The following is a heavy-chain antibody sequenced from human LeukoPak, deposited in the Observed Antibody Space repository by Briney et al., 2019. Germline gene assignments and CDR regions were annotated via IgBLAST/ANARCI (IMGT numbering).Heavy chain of an antibody. CDR3: ARRSENYYNQGPFDS. J-gene: IGHJ4*02. Sequence: PGGSLRLSCAASGFTFSTYGMHWVRQAPGKGLEWVAFIRYDGSNKYYADSVKGRFTISRDNSKNTLYLQMNSLRPEDTALYYCARRSENYYNQGPFDSWGQGTLITASS. V-gene: IGHV3-30*02. CDR2: IRYDGSNK. D-gene: IGHD3-10*01. CDR1: GFTFSTYG.